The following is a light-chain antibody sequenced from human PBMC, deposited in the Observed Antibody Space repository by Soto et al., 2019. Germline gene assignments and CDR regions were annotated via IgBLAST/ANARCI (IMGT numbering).Light chain of an antibody. CDR1: QSVSRN. J-gene: IGKJ5*01. V-gene: IGKV3-15*01. CDR3: QQYNNWPPIT. Sequence: EVVMTQPPATLSVSPGERATLSCRASQSVSRNLAWYQQKPGQAPRLLIHGASTRATDIPARFSGSGSGTEFTLTINSLQSEDFAVYYCQQYNNWPPITFGQGTRLEIK. CDR2: GAS.